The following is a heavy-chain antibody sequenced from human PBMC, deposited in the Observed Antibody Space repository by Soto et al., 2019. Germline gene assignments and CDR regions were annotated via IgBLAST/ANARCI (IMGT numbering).Heavy chain of an antibody. V-gene: IGHV4-39*07. Sequence: PSETLSLTCTVSGGSIGSSSYYWGWIRQPPGKGLEWIGNIYYSGSTYYNPSLKSRVTILVDTSKTQFSLRLSSVTAADTAIYYCALSTYVEPGLNYWGQGTLVTVSS. CDR3: ALSTYVEPGLNY. CDR1: GGSIGSSSYY. D-gene: IGHD4-4*01. J-gene: IGHJ4*02. CDR2: IYYSGST.